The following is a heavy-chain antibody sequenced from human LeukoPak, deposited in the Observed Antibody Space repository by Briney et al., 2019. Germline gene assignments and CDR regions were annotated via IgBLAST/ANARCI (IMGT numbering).Heavy chain of an antibody. V-gene: IGHV1-69*05. D-gene: IGHD6-19*01. J-gene: IGHJ6*03. CDR3: ARGSVAGTHYYYYMDV. CDR2: IIPIFGTA. CDR1: GGTFSSYA. Sequence: ASVKVSCKASGGTFSSYAISWVRQAPGQGLEWMGGIIPIFGTANYAQKFQGRVTITTDESTSTAYMELSSLRSEDTAVYYCARGSVAGTHYYYYMDVWGKGTTVTVS.